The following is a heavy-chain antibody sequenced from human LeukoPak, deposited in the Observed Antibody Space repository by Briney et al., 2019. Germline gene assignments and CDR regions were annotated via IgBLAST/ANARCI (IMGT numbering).Heavy chain of an antibody. J-gene: IGHJ4*02. CDR3: ARYSSAYSSYYFDY. D-gene: IGHD3-22*01. V-gene: IGHV3-48*02. Sequence: GGSLRLSCAASGFTFSDYSMNWVRQAPGKGLEWVSYISSSSSPIYYADSVKGRFTISRDNAKSSLYLQMNSLRDEDTAVYYCARYSSAYSSYYFDYWGQGTLVTVSS. CDR2: ISSSSSPI. CDR1: GFTFSDYS.